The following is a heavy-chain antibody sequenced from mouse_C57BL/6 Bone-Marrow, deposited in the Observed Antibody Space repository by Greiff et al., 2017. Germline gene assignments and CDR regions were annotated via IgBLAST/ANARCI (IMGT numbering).Heavy chain of an antibody. J-gene: IGHJ4*01. D-gene: IGHD1-1*01. CDR2: IDPENGDT. Sequence: EVQLQQSGAELVRPGASVKLSCTASGFNIKDDYMHWVKQRPEQGLEWIGWIDPENGDTEYASKFQGKATITADTSSNTAYLQLSSLTSEDTASYYLTPNYYGTLLPMDYWGQGTPATVSS. CDR3: TPNYYGTLLPMDY. CDR1: GFNIKDDY. V-gene: IGHV14-4*01.